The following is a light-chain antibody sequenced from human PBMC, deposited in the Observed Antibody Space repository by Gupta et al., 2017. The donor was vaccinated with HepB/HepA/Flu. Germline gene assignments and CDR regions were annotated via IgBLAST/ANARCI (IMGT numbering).Light chain of an antibody. CDR2: KAS. CDR3: QQDNACSHT. CDR1: QSISSW. J-gene: IGKJ3*01. V-gene: IGKV1-5*03. Sequence: DSQMTQSPSSLSASLGDRVTITCRASQSISSWLAWYQQKPGKAPKLLIYKASSLASGVPSRFSGPGSVTDFALTISSLQPDDFAPYYCQQDNACSHTFGPGTNLDIK.